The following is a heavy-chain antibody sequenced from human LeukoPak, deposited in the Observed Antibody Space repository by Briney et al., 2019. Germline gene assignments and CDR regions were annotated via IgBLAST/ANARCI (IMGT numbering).Heavy chain of an antibody. D-gene: IGHD3-3*01. CDR1: GFTFSKSW. V-gene: IGHV3-7*04. CDR2: IKEDGSAK. J-gene: IGHJ4*02. CDR3: AKDDEGYY. Sequence: GGSLRLSCAASGFTFSKSWMSWLRQTPEKGLEWVANIKEDGSAKYYVDSVKGRFTISRDNAKNSLYLQMNSLKAEDTAVYYCAKDDEGYYWGQGTLVTVSS.